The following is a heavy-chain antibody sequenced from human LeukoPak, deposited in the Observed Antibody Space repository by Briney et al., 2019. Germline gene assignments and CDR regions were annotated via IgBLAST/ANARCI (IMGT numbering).Heavy chain of an antibody. CDR2: ISGSGGST. V-gene: IGHV3-23*01. D-gene: IGHD3-10*01. Sequence: PGGSLRLSCAASVFTFSDYYMSWIRQAPGKGREWVSAISGSGGSTYYADSVKGRFTISRDNSKNTLYLQMNSLTAEDTAVYYCARHVWFGEHNGHENWFDPWGQGTLVIVSS. CDR3: ARHVWFGEHNGHENWFDP. CDR1: VFTFSDYY. J-gene: IGHJ5*02.